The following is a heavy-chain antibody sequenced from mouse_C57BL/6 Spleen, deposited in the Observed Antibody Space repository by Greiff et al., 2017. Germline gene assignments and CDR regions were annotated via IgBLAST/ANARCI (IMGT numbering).Heavy chain of an antibody. D-gene: IGHD2-5*01. CDR1: GYTFTDYN. J-gene: IGHJ3*01. V-gene: IGHV1-18*01. CDR3: APYSNYVFAY. CDR2: INPNNGGT. Sequence: EVKLQQSGPELVKPGASVKIPCKASGYTFTDYNMDWVKQSHGKSLEWIGDINPNNGGTNYNQKFKGKATLTVDKSSSTAYMELRSLTSEDSAVYYCAPYSNYVFAYWGQGTLVTVSA.